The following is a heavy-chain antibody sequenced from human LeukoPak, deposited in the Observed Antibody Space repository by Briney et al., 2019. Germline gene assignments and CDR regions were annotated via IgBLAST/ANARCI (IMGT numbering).Heavy chain of an antibody. V-gene: IGHV4-39*07. CDR1: GGSISSSSYY. D-gene: IGHD6-13*01. CDR2: IYYSGST. CDR3: ARLGIAAAVEFDY. Sequence: SETLSLTCTVSGGSISSSSYYWGWIRQPPGKGLEWIGSIYYSGSTYYNPSLKSRVTISVDTSKNQFSLKLSSVTAADTAVYYCARLGIAAAVEFDYWGQGTLVTVSS. J-gene: IGHJ4*02.